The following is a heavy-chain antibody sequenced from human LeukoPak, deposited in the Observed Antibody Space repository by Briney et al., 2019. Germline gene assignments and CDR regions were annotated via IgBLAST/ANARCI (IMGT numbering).Heavy chain of an antibody. CDR1: GYTFTGYY. J-gene: IGHJ4*02. D-gene: IGHD4-17*01. V-gene: IGHV1-2*06. CDR2: INPNSGGT. Sequence: ASVKVSCKASGYTFTGYYMHWVRQAPEQGLEWTGRINPNSGGTNYAQKFQGRVTMTRDTSISTVYMELSRLRSDDTAVYYCARARYGDYYYYWGQGTMVTVSS. CDR3: ARARYGDYYYY.